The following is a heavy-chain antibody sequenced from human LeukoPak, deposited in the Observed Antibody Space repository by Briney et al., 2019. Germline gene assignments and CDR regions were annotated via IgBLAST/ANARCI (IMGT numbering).Heavy chain of an antibody. D-gene: IGHD2-15*01. Sequence: GGSLRLSCSASGFTLDNYGIHWVRQAAGKGLEWVAVIWDDGSNEYYAESVKGRFTISRDNSKNTLYLQMNNLRAEDTAVYYCARDDSRGRSYSHCWGQGTLVTVSS. CDR3: ARDDSRGRSYSHC. J-gene: IGHJ4*02. V-gene: IGHV3-33*01. CDR2: IWDDGSNE. CDR1: GFTLDNYG.